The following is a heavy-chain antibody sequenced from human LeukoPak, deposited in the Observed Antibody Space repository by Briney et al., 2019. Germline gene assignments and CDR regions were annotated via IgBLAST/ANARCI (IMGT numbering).Heavy chain of an antibody. D-gene: IGHD5-12*01. CDR3: ARGGYSGYGRGDSYNWFDP. CDR2: AHYSGNT. CDR1: DDSINNYY. Sequence: PSETLSLTCTVSDDSINNYYWNWIRQPPGKGLEWLGFAHYSGNTNYNPSLQSRVTISIDTSKSQFSLKLSSVTAADTAVYYCARGGYSGYGRGDSYNWFDPWGQGTLVTVSS. V-gene: IGHV4-59*12. J-gene: IGHJ5*02.